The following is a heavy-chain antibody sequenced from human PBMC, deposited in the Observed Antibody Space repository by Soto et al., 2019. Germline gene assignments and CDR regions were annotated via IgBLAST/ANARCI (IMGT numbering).Heavy chain of an antibody. D-gene: IGHD2-21*02. V-gene: IGHV4-39*01. CDR3: ARHRRDFWFDP. CDR1: GGSISSSSYF. J-gene: IGHJ5*02. CDR2: IYYSGST. Sequence: QLQLQESGPGLVKPSETLSLTCSVSGGSISSSSYFWGWIRQPPGKGLEWIGSIYYSGSTYYNPSLNSLVTASVDTSKHQFSLQLSCVTAADTSVYYCARHRRDFWFDPCGQGTLVTVSS.